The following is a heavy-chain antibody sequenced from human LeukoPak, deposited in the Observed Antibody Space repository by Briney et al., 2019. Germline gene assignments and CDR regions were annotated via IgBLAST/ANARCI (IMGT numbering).Heavy chain of an antibody. CDR1: GFTFGNYW. CDR3: ARWATSFDL. J-gene: IGHJ4*02. V-gene: IGHV3-7*01. Sequence: PGGSLRLSCAASGFTFGNYWMSWVRQAPGKGLEWVANLKQDGSDKYYVDSVTGRFTISRDNAKNPLYLQMNSLRAEDTAVYYCARWATSFDLWGQGTLVTVSS. CDR2: LKQDGSDK. D-gene: IGHD6-6*01.